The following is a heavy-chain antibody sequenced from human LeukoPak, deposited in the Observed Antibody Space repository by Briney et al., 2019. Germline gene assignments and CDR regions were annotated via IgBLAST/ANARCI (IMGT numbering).Heavy chain of an antibody. CDR3: AKGGGRYSYRGNDY. J-gene: IGHJ4*02. Sequence: GGSLRLSCAASGFTFSSYAMSWVRQAPGKGLEWVSGIGGPGVNTYYADSVKGRFTISRDNSKNTLYLQMNSLRAEDTAEYYCAKGGGRYSYRGNDYWGQGTLVTVAS. CDR1: GFTFSSYA. CDR2: IGGPGVNT. D-gene: IGHD5-18*01. V-gene: IGHV3-23*01.